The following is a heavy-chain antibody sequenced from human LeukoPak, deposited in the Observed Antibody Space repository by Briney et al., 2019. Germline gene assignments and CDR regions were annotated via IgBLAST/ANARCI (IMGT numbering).Heavy chain of an antibody. Sequence: PGGSLRLSCAASGFTFRIYWMHWVRQAPGKGLVWASYVSNNGGTTIYADSVKGRFTISRDNAKNTVYLQMNSLRAEDTAVYYCTRDMGSRAFDIWGQGTMVTVSS. J-gene: IGHJ3*02. CDR2: VSNNGGTT. D-gene: IGHD1-26*01. CDR1: GFTFRIYW. CDR3: TRDMGSRAFDI. V-gene: IGHV3-74*01.